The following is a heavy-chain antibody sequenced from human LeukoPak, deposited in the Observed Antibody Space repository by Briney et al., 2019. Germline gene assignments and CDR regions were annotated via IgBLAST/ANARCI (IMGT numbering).Heavy chain of an antibody. CDR3: ARQMYYYDSSGYYYVFDY. J-gene: IGHJ4*02. V-gene: IGHV4-59*08. Sequence: SETLSLTCTVSGGSISSYYWTWIRQPPGKALEWIGQIFGDGSTTYNPSLESRVTLSVDTSRNQFSLKLSSVTAADTAVYYCARQMYYYDSSGYYYVFDYWGQGTVVTVSS. CDR1: GGSISSYY. CDR2: IFGDGST. D-gene: IGHD3-22*01.